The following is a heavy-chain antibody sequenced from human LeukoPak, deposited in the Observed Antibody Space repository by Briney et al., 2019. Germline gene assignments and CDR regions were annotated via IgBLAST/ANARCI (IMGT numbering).Heavy chain of an antibody. J-gene: IGHJ4*02. D-gene: IGHD5-12*01. CDR3: ARDPTWATRGDY. Sequence: SETLSLTCTVSGGSISSGSYYWSWIRQPAGKGLEWIGRIYTSGSTNYNPSLKSRVTISVDTSKNQFSLKLSSVTAADTAVYYCARDPTWATRGDYWGQGTLVTVSS. V-gene: IGHV4-61*02. CDR2: IYTSGST. CDR1: GGSISSGSYY.